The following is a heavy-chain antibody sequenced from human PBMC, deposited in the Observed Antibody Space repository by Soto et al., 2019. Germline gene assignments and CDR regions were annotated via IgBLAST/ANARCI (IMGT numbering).Heavy chain of an antibody. CDR1: GYSFTSYW. CDR3: AGTKYSSSWYRQYNWFDP. J-gene: IGHJ5*02. CDR2: IDPSDSYT. D-gene: IGHD6-13*01. Sequence: GESLKISGKGSGYSFTSYWISWVRQMPGKGLEWMGRIDPSDSYTNYSPSFQGHVTISADKSISTAYLKCSSLKASDTAMYYCAGTKYSSSWYRQYNWFDPWGQGTLVTVSS. V-gene: IGHV5-10-1*01.